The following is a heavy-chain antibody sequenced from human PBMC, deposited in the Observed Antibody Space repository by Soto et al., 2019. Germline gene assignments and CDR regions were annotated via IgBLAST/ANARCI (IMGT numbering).Heavy chain of an antibody. CDR3: AKGWYNYDFWSGPRFDY. V-gene: IGHV3-23*01. CDR1: GFTFSSYA. D-gene: IGHD3-3*01. CDR2: ISGSGGST. Sequence: EVQLLESGGGLVQPGGSLRLSCAASGFTFSSYAMSWVRQAPGKGLEWVSAISGSGGSTYYADSVKGRFTISRDNSKNTLYLQMNSLRAEDTAVYYCAKGWYNYDFWSGPRFDYWGQGTMVTVSS. J-gene: IGHJ4*02.